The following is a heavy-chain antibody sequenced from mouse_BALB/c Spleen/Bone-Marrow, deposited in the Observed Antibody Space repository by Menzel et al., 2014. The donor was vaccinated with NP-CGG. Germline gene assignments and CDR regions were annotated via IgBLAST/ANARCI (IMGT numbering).Heavy chain of an antibody. CDR1: GYTFSSYG. J-gene: IGHJ3*01. CDR2: IFPGSGGT. V-gene: IGHV1-9*01. CDR3: ETARATWFAY. Sequence: QVQLKESGAELVKPGASVKISCKATGYTFSSYGMQWVKQRPGQGLEWIGEIFPGSGGTNYNEKFKGKATLTADTSSNTACMQPTGQTSEDSAVYSSETARATWFAYWGQGTPVTVSA. D-gene: IGHD3-2*01.